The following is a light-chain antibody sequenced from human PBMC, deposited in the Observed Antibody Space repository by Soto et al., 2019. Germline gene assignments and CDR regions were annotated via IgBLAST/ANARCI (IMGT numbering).Light chain of an antibody. J-gene: IGKJ5*01. Sequence: ELVLTQSPGTLSLSPGERATLSCRASQTIDSSYLAWLRQKPGQAPRLLIYGPSTRATGIPDRFSGSGSGTDFTLTISRLEPEDFAVYFCQHYNNSLPITFGQGTRLEIK. CDR1: QTIDSSY. CDR2: GPS. V-gene: IGKV3-20*01. CDR3: QHYNNSLPIT.